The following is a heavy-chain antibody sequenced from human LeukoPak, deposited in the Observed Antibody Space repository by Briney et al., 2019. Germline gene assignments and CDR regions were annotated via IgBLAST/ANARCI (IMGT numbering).Heavy chain of an antibody. CDR2: ISGSDGST. CDR3: AKGVIGNIAVAGTLFDY. J-gene: IGHJ4*02. D-gene: IGHD6-19*01. CDR1: GFTFSSYA. Sequence: GGSLRLSCAASGFTFSSYAMSWVRQAPGKGLEWVSAISGSDGSTYYADSVKGRFTISRDNSKNTLYLQMNSLRAEDTAVYYCAKGVIGNIAVAGTLFDYWGQGTLVTVSS. V-gene: IGHV3-23*01.